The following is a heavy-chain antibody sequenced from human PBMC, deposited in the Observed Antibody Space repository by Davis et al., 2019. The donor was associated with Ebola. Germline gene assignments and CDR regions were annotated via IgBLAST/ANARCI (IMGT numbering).Heavy chain of an antibody. Sequence: AASVKVSCKASGYTFTSYGISWVRQAPGQGLEWMGMINPNDGRTIYAQKFQGRVTMTRDTSTSTVYMELSSLRSEDTAVYYCARGTCSGGNCYEEEYGGSMDVWGKGTAVTVSS. CDR1: GYTFTSYG. V-gene: IGHV1-46*01. J-gene: IGHJ6*04. CDR2: INPNDGRT. D-gene: IGHD2-15*01. CDR3: ARGTCSGGNCYEEEYGGSMDV.